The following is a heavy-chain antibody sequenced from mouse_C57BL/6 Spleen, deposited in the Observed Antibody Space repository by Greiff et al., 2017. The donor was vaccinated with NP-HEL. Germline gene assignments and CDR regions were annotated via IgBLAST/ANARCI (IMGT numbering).Heavy chain of an antibody. J-gene: IGHJ2*01. Sequence: QVHVKQSGAELVKPGASVKMSCKASGYTFTSYWITWVKQRPGQGLEWIGDIYPGSGSTNYNEKFKSKATLTVDTSSSTAYMQLSSLTSEDSAVYYCARYAFYGNQGRYYFDYWGQGTTLTVSS. CDR1: GYTFTSYW. CDR2: IYPGSGST. CDR3: ARYAFYGNQGRYYFDY. D-gene: IGHD2-1*01. V-gene: IGHV1-55*01.